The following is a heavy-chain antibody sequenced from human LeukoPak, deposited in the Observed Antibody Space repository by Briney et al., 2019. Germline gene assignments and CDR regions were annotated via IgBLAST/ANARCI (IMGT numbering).Heavy chain of an antibody. Sequence: GASVKVSCKASGYTFTSYGISWVRQAPGQGLEWMGWINPNSGGTNYAQKFQGRVTMTRDTSISTAYMELSRLRSDDTAVYYCARGGFIGYCSGGSCYGSGFAFDIWGQGTMVTVSS. CDR3: ARGGFIGYCSGGSCYGSGFAFDI. J-gene: IGHJ3*02. V-gene: IGHV1-2*02. D-gene: IGHD2-15*01. CDR2: INPNSGGT. CDR1: GYTFTSYG.